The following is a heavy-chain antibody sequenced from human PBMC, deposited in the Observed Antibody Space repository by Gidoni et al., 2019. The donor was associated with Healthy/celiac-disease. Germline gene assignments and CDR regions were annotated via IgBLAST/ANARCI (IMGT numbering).Heavy chain of an antibody. CDR1: GFTFDYYA. CDR2: IRWNSGSI. CDR3: AKDSRIAARLGSVWFDY. Sequence: EVQLVESGGGLVQPGRSLRLSCAASGFTFDYYAMHWVRKAPGKGLEWVSGIRWNSGSIGYADSVKGRFTISRDNAKNSLYLQMNSLRAEDTALYYCAKDSRIAARLGSVWFDYWGQGTLVTVSS. D-gene: IGHD6-6*01. J-gene: IGHJ4*02. V-gene: IGHV3-9*01.